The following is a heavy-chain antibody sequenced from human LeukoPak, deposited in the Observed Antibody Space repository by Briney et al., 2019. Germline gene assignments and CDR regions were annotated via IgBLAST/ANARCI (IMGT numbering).Heavy chain of an antibody. J-gene: IGHJ4*02. Sequence: SGPALVKPTETLTLTCTFSGFSFSTSGLYTSWIRQPPGKALQWLAHIDGDGDRYYSTSLETRLTISSDTSKNQVVLTLTNMDPADTATYYCARIRYTTAWSPFDYWGQGTLVTVSS. D-gene: IGHD6-19*01. CDR1: GFSFSTSGLY. CDR2: IDGDGDR. CDR3: ARIRYTTAWSPFDY. V-gene: IGHV2-70*01.